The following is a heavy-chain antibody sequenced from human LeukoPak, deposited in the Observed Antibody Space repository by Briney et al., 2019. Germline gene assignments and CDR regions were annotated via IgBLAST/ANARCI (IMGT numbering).Heavy chain of an antibody. CDR1: GIIFSDFG. CDR3: AKATCSGASCFSNSRDAFDI. V-gene: IGHV3-33*06. Sequence: PGGSLRLSCAASGIIFSDFGMHWVRQAPGKGLEWMAIIWYDGSNKYYADSVKDRFTISRDNSQNTMYLQMNSLRAEDTAVYYCAKATCSGASCFSNSRDAFDIWGQGTMVTVS. J-gene: IGHJ3*02. D-gene: IGHD2-15*01. CDR2: IWYDGSNK.